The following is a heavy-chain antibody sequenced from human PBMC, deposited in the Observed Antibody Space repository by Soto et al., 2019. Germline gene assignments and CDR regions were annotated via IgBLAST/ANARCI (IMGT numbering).Heavy chain of an antibody. Sequence: SETLSLTCTVSGGSISSGGYYWSWIRQHPGKGLEWIGYIYYSGSTYYNPSLKSRVTISVATSKNQFSLKLSSVTAADTAVYYCARQLQRGDARIDYWGQGTLVTVSS. J-gene: IGHJ4*02. CDR1: GGSISSGGYY. D-gene: IGHD4-17*01. CDR3: ARQLQRGDARIDY. CDR2: IYYSGST. V-gene: IGHV4-39*01.